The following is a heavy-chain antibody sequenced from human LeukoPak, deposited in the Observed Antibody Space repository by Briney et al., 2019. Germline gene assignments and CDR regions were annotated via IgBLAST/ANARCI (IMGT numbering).Heavy chain of an antibody. CDR2: INHSGST. D-gene: IGHD5-12*01. J-gene: IGHJ3*02. Sequence: PSETLSLTCAVYGGSFSGYYWSWIRQPPGKGLEWIGEINHSGSTNYNPSLKSRVTISVDTSKNQFSLKLSSVTAADTAVYYCASSGGMGDAFDIWGQGTMVTVSS. CDR3: ASSGGMGDAFDI. CDR1: GGSFSGYY. V-gene: IGHV4-34*01.